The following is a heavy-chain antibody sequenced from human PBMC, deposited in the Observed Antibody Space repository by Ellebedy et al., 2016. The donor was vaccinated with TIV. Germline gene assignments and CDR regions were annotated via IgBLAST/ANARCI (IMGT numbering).Heavy chain of an antibody. CDR2: IYSGGNT. J-gene: IGHJ4*02. CDR1: GFTVSNNY. Sequence: GESLKISCAASGFTVSNNYMSWVRQAPGKGLEWVSVIYSGGNTFYAKSVKGRFTISRDSSQNTLYLQMDSLRAEDTAVYYCASSPSQGYWGQGTLVTVSS. V-gene: IGHV3-53*01. CDR3: ASSPSQGY.